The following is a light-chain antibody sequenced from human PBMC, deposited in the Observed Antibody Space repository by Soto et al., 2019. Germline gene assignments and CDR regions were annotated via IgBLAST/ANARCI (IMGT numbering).Light chain of an antibody. CDR1: RSISTN. CDR3: QQRSNWPHT. Sequence: EIVLTQSPATLSLSPGERATLSCRASRSISTNLAWYQQKPGQAPRLLIYDASNRATGIPARFSGSGSGTDFTLTISSLEPEDFAVYYCQQRSNWPHTFGQGTKVEIK. V-gene: IGKV3-11*01. CDR2: DAS. J-gene: IGKJ2*01.